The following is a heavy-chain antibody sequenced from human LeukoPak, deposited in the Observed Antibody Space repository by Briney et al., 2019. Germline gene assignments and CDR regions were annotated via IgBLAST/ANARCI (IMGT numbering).Heavy chain of an antibody. CDR3: AKDTTHYWYFDL. J-gene: IGHJ2*01. Sequence: GGSLRLSCAASGFTFDKYAMHWVRQAPGKGLEWVSGLSWNSGSIGYADSVKGRFTISRDNAKNSLYLQMNSLRAEDTALYYCAKDTTHYWYFDLWGRGTLVTVSS. V-gene: IGHV3-9*01. CDR2: LSWNSGSI. CDR1: GFTFDKYA.